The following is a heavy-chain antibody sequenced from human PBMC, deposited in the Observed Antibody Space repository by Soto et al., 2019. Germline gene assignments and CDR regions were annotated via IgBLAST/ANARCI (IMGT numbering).Heavy chain of an antibody. CDR2: ISGSGGST. V-gene: IGHV3-23*01. CDR3: AKRMAYDSSGYPFDY. CDR1: GLTFSSYA. J-gene: IGHJ4*02. Sequence: GSLRLSCAASGLTFSSYAMSWVGQAPGQGLEWVSAISGSGGSTYYADSVKGRFTISRDNPKNTLYLQMNSLRAEGTAVYYCAKRMAYDSSGYPFDYWGQGTPVTVAS. D-gene: IGHD3-22*01.